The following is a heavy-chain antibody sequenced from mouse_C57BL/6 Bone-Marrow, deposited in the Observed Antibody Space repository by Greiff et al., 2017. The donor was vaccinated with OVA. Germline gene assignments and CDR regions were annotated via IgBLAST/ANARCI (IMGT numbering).Heavy chain of an antibody. CDR1: GYTFTDYY. D-gene: IGHD1-1*01. Sequence: EVKLMESGPVLVKPGASVTLSCKASGYTFTDYYMHWVKQSHGHGLEWIGAINPYNGGTTYNQKFKGKATLTVDKSSSTAYMELNSLTSEDSAVYYCAREDGSGAFAYWGQGTLVTVSA. J-gene: IGHJ3*01. CDR3: AREDGSGAFAY. CDR2: INPYNGGT. V-gene: IGHV1-19*01.